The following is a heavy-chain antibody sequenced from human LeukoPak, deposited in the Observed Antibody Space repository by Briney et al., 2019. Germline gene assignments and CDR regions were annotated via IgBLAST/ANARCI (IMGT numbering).Heavy chain of an antibody. CDR1: GFTFSSYW. CDR2: IKQDGSEK. CDR3: ASESYDYVWGSYRLFDY. Sequence: GGSLRLSCAASGFTFSSYWMSWVRQAPGKGLEWVANIKQDGSEKYYVDSVKGRFTISRDNAKNSLYLQMNSLRAEDTAVYYCASESYDYVWGSYRLFDYWGQGTLVTASS. J-gene: IGHJ4*02. D-gene: IGHD3-16*02. V-gene: IGHV3-7*01.